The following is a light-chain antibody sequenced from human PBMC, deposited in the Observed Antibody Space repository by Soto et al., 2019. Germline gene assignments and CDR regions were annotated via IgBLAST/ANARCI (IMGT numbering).Light chain of an antibody. V-gene: IGKV3-15*01. CDR2: GAS. Sequence: EIVMTQSPATLSVSPGERATLSCRASQSVSSNLAWYQQKPGQAPRLLIYGASTRATGIPARFSGSGSGTEFTLTISSLQSEDFAVYYCQQYNNWTRTFGQETNVDIK. CDR3: QQYNNWTRT. CDR1: QSVSSN. J-gene: IGKJ1*01.